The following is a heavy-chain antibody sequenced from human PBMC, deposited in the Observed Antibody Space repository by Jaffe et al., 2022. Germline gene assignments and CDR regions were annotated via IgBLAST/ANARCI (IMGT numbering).Heavy chain of an antibody. V-gene: IGHV1-69*02. Sequence: QVQLVQSGAEVKKPGSSVKVSCKASGGTFSSYTISWVRQAPGQGLEWMGRIIPILGIANYAQKFQGRVTITADKSTSTAYMELSSLRSEDTAVYYCARVYSSRGGGHNWFDPWGQGTLVTVSS. D-gene: IGHD6-13*01. CDR1: GGTFSSYT. CDR3: ARVYSSRGGGHNWFDP. CDR2: IIPILGIA. J-gene: IGHJ5*02.